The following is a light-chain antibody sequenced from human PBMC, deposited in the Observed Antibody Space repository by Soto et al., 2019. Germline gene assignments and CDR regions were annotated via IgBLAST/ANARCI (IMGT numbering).Light chain of an antibody. Sequence: IEITHSPATQSVSRVKRSTLSCRASQSVSSNLAWYQQKPGQAPRLLIYGASTRATGIPARFSGSGSGTDFTLTISSLQSEDFAVYYCQQYNNWPRTFGQGTKVDI. J-gene: IGKJ1*01. CDR2: GAS. CDR3: QQYNNWPRT. V-gene: IGKV3-15*01. CDR1: QSVSSN.